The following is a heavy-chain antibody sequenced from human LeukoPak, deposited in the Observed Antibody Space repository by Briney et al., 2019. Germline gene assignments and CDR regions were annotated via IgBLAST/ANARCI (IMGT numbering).Heavy chain of an antibody. J-gene: IGHJ4*02. CDR1: GFTFSRSW. CDR3: ATGASGSWDF. V-gene: IGHV3-7*03. Sequence: GGSLRLSCAASGFTFSRSWMSWVRQPPGKGLEWVANISPDGSTKYHMDSVKGRFTISRDNAKDSLYLEMSRLRDDDTAMYYCATGASGSWDFGGQGTRVTVSS. D-gene: IGHD6-13*01. CDR2: ISPDGSTK.